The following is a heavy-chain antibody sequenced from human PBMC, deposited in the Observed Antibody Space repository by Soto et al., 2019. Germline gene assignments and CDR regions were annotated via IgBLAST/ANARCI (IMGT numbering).Heavy chain of an antibody. CDR3: AHSPRPGYSSSWLRNELYYFDY. CDR1: GFSLSTSGVG. CDR2: IYWDDDK. J-gene: IGHJ4*02. Sequence: GSGPTLVNPTQTLALTCTFSGFSLSTSGVGVGWIRQPPGKALEWLALIYWDDDKRYSPSLKSRLTITKDTSKNQVVLTMTNMDPVDTATYYCAHSPRPGYSSSWLRNELYYFDYWGQGTLVTVSS. D-gene: IGHD6-13*01. V-gene: IGHV2-5*02.